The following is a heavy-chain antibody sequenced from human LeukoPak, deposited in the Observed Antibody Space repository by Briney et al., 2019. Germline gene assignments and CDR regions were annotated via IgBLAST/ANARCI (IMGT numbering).Heavy chain of an antibody. CDR3: ARGQTPRGYSYGYPYFDY. V-gene: IGHV4-31*11. Sequence: SQTLSLTCAVSGGSISSGSYYWSWIRQHPGKGLEWIGYIYYSGSTYYNPSLKSRVTISVDTSKNQFSLKLSSVTAADTAVCYCARGQTPRGYSYGYPYFDYWGQGTLVTVSS. D-gene: IGHD5-18*01. J-gene: IGHJ4*02. CDR2: IYYSGST. CDR1: GGSISSGSYY.